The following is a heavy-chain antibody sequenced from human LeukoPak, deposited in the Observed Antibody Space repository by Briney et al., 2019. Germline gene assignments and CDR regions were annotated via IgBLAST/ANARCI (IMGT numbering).Heavy chain of an antibody. CDR2: MNPNSGNT. CDR1: GYTFTSYD. J-gene: IGHJ6*03. V-gene: IGHV1-8*01. CDR3: ARGSRIWYYMDV. Sequence: EASVKVSCKASGYTFTSYDINWVRQATGQGLEWMGWMNPNSGNTGYVQKFQGRVTMTRNTSISTAYMELSSLGSEDTAVYYCARGSRIWYYMDVWGKGTTVTVSS.